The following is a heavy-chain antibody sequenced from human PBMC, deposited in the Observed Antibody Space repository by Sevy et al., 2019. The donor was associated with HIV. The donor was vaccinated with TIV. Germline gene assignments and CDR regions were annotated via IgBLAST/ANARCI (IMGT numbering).Heavy chain of an antibody. Sequence: GGSLRLSCAASGFTFNIYAMSWVRQAPGKGLEWLSAISGGGDGTYCGDSVKGRFTISGENSRNTLYLQMNSLRAEETAVYYCAKRPYYYYNSDGHLVSSTDEADYWGQGTLVTVSS. D-gene: IGHD3-22*01. CDR2: ISGGGDGT. V-gene: IGHV3-23*01. J-gene: IGHJ4*02. CDR1: GFTFNIYA. CDR3: AKRPYYYYNSDGHLVSSTDEADY.